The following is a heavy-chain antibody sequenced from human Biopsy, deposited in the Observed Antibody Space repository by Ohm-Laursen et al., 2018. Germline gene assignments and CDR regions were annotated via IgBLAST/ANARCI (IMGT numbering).Heavy chain of an antibody. CDR2: IYYSGST. Sequence: SDTLSHTCTVSGGSISSDYWSWIRQTPGKGLEWIGYIYYSGSTNYNPSLKSRVTISVDTSKNQFSLRLNSVTAADTAVYYCARATNSTGWPYYYFYGMDVWGQGTTVTVSS. J-gene: IGHJ6*02. CDR1: GGSISSDY. V-gene: IGHV4-59*07. D-gene: IGHD2/OR15-2a*01. CDR3: ARATNSTGWPYYYFYGMDV.